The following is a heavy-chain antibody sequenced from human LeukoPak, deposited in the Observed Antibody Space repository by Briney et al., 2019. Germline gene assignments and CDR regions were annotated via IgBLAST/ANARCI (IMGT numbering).Heavy chain of an antibody. V-gene: IGHV3-53*04. CDR2: IYSAGTT. Sequence: GGSLRLSGAASGFTVTNNCMSWVRQAPGKGLEWVSVIYSAGTTYYADSVKGRFTISRQNPENTLFLQMNSLRPEDTAVYYCARVLGYDSSGYYRGYFDYWGQGTLVTVSS. CDR3: ARVLGYDSSGYYRGYFDY. D-gene: IGHD3-22*01. J-gene: IGHJ4*02. CDR1: GFTVTNNC.